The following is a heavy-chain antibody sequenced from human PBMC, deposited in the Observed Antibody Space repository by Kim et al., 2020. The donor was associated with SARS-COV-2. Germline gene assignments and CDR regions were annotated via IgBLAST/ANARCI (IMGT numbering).Heavy chain of an antibody. Sequence: RIKSKTDGGTTDYAAPVKGRFTISRDDSKNTLYLQMNSLKTEDIAVYYCTTLVRGAVASYWGQGTLVTVSS. V-gene: IGHV3-15*01. D-gene: IGHD3-10*01. J-gene: IGHJ4*02. CDR3: TTLVRGAVASY. CDR2: IKSKTDGGTT.